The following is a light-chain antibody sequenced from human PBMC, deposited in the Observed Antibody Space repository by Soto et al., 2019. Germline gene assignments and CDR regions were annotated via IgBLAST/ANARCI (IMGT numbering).Light chain of an antibody. J-gene: IGKJ3*01. CDR1: QGISSY. CDR2: AAS. CDR3: QQYNNWPRT. Sequence: IQLTQSPSSLSASVGDRVTITCRASQGISSYLSWYQQKPGKAPKLLIYAASTLQSGVPSRFSGSGSGTDFTLTISSLQSEDFAVYYCQQYNNWPRTFGHGTKVDI. V-gene: IGKV1-9*01.